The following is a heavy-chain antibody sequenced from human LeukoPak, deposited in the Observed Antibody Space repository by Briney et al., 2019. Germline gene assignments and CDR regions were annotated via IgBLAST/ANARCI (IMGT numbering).Heavy chain of an antibody. CDR3: ASSSSWPYYYYYMDV. V-gene: IGHV1-46*01. J-gene: IGHJ6*03. CDR1: GYTFTSYY. CDR2: INPSGGST. Sequence: GASVKVSCKASGYTFTSYYMHWVRQAPGQGLEWMGIINPSGGSTSYAQKFQGRVTMTRDMSTSTVYMELSSLRSEDTAVYYCASSSSWPYYYYYMDVWGKGTTVTISS. D-gene: IGHD6-13*01.